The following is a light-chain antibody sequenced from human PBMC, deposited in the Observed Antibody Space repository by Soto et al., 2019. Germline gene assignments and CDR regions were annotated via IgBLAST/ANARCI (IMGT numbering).Light chain of an antibody. CDR3: QQCVRWT. J-gene: IGKJ1*01. CDR2: GAS. V-gene: IGKV3-15*01. CDR1: QSVGSN. Sequence: EIVMTQSPATLSVSPGDRATLSGSASQSVGSNVAWFQQKPGQPPRLLIYGASTRVAGVPARFSGSGSETEFTLTISRLQSDDFATYYCQQCVRWTFGQGTWLELK.